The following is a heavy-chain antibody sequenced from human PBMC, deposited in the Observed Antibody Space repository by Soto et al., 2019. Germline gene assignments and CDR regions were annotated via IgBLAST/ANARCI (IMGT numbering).Heavy chain of an antibody. CDR3: ARDRPHSGYEADAFDI. CDR2: MNWNGGST. J-gene: IGHJ3*02. D-gene: IGHD5-12*01. V-gene: IGHV3-20*01. CDR1: GFTFDNYG. Sequence: EVQLVESGGGVVRPGGSLRLSCAASGFTFDNYGMSWVRQAPGKGLEWVSGMNWNGGSTGYADSVKGRFTISRDNAKNSLYLQMNSLRAEDSALYHCARDRPHSGYEADAFDIWGQGTMVTVSS.